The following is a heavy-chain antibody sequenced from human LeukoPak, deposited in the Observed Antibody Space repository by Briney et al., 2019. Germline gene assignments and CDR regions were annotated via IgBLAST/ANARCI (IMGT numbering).Heavy chain of an antibody. CDR3: TRLAVDFDY. J-gene: IGHJ4*02. Sequence: GSLRLSCAASGFTFSGSAMHWVRQASGKGLEWVGRIRSKANSYATAYAASVKGRFTISRDDSKNTAYLQMNSLKTEDTAVYYCTRLAVDFDYWGQGTLVTVSS. D-gene: IGHD2-21*01. CDR1: GFTFSGSA. V-gene: IGHV3-73*01. CDR2: IRSKANSYAT.